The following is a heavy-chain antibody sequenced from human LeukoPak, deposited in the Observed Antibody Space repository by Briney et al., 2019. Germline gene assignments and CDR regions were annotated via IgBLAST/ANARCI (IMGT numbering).Heavy chain of an antibody. CDR2: MNPNSGNT. Sequence: ASVKVSCKASGYTFTSYDINWVRQATGQGLEWMGWMNPNSGNTGYAERFQGRVTMTRNTSISTAYMELSSLRSEDTAVYYCARLYSGYDWDYGTDYWGQGTLVTVSS. D-gene: IGHD5-12*01. J-gene: IGHJ4*02. CDR1: GYTFTSYD. V-gene: IGHV1-8*01. CDR3: ARLYSGYDWDYGTDY.